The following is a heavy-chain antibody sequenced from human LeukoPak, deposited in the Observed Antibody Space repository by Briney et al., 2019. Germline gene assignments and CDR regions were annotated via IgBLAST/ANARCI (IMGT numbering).Heavy chain of an antibody. V-gene: IGHV4-34*01. D-gene: IGHD2-2*01. CDR3: ARVGLQDIVVVPAASYYFDY. J-gene: IGHJ4*02. CDR1: GGSFSGYY. CDR2: INHRGST. Sequence: PSETLSLTCAVYGGSFSGYYWSWIRQPPGKGLEWIGEINHRGSTNYNPSLKSRVTISVDTSKNQFSLKLSSVTAADTAVYYCARVGLQDIVVVPAASYYFDYWGQGTLVTVS.